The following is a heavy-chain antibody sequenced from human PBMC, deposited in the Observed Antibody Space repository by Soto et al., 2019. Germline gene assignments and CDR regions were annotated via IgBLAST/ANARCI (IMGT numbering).Heavy chain of an antibody. CDR1: GGAFSGYY. CDR2: INHSGST. J-gene: IGHJ5*02. CDR3: ARGLPRSTTWANWSDP. Sequence: SETLSLTCAVYGGAFSGYYWSWIRQPPGKGLEWIGEINHSGSTNYNPSLKSRVTISVDTSKNQFSLKLSSVTAADTAVYYCARGLPRSTTWANWSDPWGQGNLVNVSS. V-gene: IGHV4-34*01. D-gene: IGHD2-2*01.